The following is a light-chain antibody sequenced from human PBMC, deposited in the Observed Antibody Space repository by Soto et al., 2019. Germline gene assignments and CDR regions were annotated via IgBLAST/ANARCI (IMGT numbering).Light chain of an antibody. Sequence: EIVLTQSPVTLSLSPGESATLSCRASQSVSSSQVAWYQQKPGQAPRLLIYGASRRATGIPDRFSGVGSETDFSLTINRLEPEDFAVYYCQQYATSPHTFGKGTKLEIK. CDR1: QSVSSSQ. J-gene: IGKJ2*01. CDR3: QQYATSPHT. V-gene: IGKV3-20*01. CDR2: GAS.